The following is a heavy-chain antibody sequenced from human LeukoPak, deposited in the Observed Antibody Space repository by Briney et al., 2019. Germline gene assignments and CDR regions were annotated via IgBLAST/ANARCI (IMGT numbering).Heavy chain of an antibody. D-gene: IGHD1-7*01. CDR2: VSLDGSSK. CDR1: GFNFSAYG. Sequence: AGGSLRLSCAASGFNFSAYGMHWVRQVLGKGLEWVALVSLDGSSKFYADSMEGRFTISRDNAKNTLYLQMNSLRAEDTAVYYCARDRGITGTMPLDYWGQGTLVTVSS. V-gene: IGHV3-30*03. CDR3: ARDRGITGTMPLDY. J-gene: IGHJ4*02.